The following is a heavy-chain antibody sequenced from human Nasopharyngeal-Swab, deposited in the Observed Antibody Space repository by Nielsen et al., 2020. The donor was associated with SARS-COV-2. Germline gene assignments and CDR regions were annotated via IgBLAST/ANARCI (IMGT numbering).Heavy chain of an antibody. CDR2: INHSGST. D-gene: IGHD3-16*02. Sequence: WIRQPPGKGLEWIGEINHSGSTNYNPSLKSRVTISVDTSKNQFSLKLSSGTAADTAVYYCARATYYDYVWGSYRPGAFDIWGQGTMVTVSS. CDR3: ARATYYDYVWGSYRPGAFDI. J-gene: IGHJ3*02. V-gene: IGHV4-34*01.